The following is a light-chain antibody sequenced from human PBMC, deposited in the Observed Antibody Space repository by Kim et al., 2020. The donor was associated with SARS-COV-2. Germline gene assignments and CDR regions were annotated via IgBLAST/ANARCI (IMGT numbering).Light chain of an antibody. CDR2: YDS. CDR1: NIGSKS. CDR3: QVWDSSSDHRV. V-gene: IGLV3-21*04. Sequence: SYELTQPPSVSVAPGKTARITCGGNNIGSKSVHWCQQKPGQAPVLVIYYDSDRPSGLPERFSGSNSGNTATLTISRVEAGDEADYYCQVWDSSSDHRVFG. J-gene: IGLJ3*02.